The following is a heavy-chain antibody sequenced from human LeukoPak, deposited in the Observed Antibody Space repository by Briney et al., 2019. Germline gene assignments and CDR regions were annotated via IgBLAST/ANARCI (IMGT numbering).Heavy chain of an antibody. Sequence: GASVKVSCKASGYSFNDYYIYWVRQAPGQGLEWVGRINPSSGDTNYAQKFHGRVTMTRDTSISTAYMELSGLTSDDTAVCYCARNNRYDGYLYNWFDPWGQGTLVTVSS. CDR3: ARNNRYDGYLYNWFDP. V-gene: IGHV1-2*02. CDR2: INPSSGDT. D-gene: IGHD5-24*01. J-gene: IGHJ5*02. CDR1: GYSFNDYY.